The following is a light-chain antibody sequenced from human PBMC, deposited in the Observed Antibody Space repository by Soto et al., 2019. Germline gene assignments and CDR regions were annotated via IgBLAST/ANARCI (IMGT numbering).Light chain of an antibody. Sequence: IVMTQSPATVSASPGERVALSCRASQSVSGKVAWYHQKPGQPPRLLVYGASTTDTDIPARFFGSGSETEFTLTITRLQSEDFGTYYCQQFNTWPRTFGQGTKVEIK. V-gene: IGKV3-15*01. CDR1: QSVSGK. J-gene: IGKJ1*01. CDR2: GAS. CDR3: QQFNTWPRT.